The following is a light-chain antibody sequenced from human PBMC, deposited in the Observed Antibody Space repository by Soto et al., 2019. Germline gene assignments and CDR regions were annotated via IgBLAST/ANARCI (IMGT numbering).Light chain of an antibody. CDR1: SSDVGAYNF. CDR3: ASLTTTSFV. Sequence: QSVLTQPASVSGSPGQSITISCTRTSSDVGAYNFVSWYQHHPDKAPKLMISEVSNRPSGVSDRFSGSKSGNTASLTISGLQAEDEADYYCASLTTTSFVFGTGTKGTVL. J-gene: IGLJ1*01. CDR2: EVS. V-gene: IGLV2-14*01.